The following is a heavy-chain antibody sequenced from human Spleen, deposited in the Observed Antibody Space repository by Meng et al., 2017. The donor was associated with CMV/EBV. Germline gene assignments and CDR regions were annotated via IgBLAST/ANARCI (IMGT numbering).Heavy chain of an antibody. D-gene: IGHD3-16*02. V-gene: IGHV3-30*04. Sequence: GGSLRLSCAASGFNFNNLAMHWVRQAPGKGLAWVALTSSDGSNKYYADSVKGRFTVSRDNSKNTVFLQMNSLRAEDTAVYYCARGEVIVSVAYFDYWGQGTLVTVSS. CDR3: ARGEVIVSVAYFDY. J-gene: IGHJ4*02. CDR2: TSSDGSNK. CDR1: GFNFNNLA.